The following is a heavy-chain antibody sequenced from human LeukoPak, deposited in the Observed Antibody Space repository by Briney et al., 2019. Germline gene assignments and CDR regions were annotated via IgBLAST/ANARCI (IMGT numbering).Heavy chain of an antibody. J-gene: IGHJ4*02. CDR1: GFPFSAYA. V-gene: IGHV3-30*02. Sequence: GGSLRLSCAASGFPFSAYAMHWVRQAPGKGLEWVAVLLDERRNNYANSVKGRFTISRDNSKNTLYLQMNSLRAEDTAVYYCASSYSSSPRVHLHWGQGTLVTVSS. CDR2: LLDERRN. CDR3: ASSYSSSPRVHLH. D-gene: IGHD6-6*01.